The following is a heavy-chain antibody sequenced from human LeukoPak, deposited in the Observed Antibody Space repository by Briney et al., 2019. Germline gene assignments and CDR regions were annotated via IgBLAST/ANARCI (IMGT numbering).Heavy chain of an antibody. CDR1: GFTFSSYA. D-gene: IGHD5-18*01. V-gene: IGHV3-64*04. J-gene: IGHJ4*02. CDR3: ARERGYSYV. CDR2: ISSNGGST. Sequence: GGSLRLSCAASGFTFSSYAMHWVRQAPGKGLEYVSAISSNGGSTYYADSVKGRFTISRDNSKNTLYLQMNSLRAEDTAVYYCARERGYSYVWGQGTLVTVSS.